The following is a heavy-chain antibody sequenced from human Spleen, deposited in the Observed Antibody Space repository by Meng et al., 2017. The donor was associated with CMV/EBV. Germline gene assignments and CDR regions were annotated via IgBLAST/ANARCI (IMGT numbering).Heavy chain of an antibody. Sequence: SETLSLTCAVSGGSLSGYYWNWIRQPPGKGLEWIGEINHSGSTNYNPSLKSRVTISVDTSKNQFSLKLSSVTAADTAVYYCARDPSQPPTTYYYYYGMDVWGQGTTVTVSS. J-gene: IGHJ6*02. D-gene: IGHD1-26*01. CDR2: INHSGST. V-gene: IGHV4-34*01. CDR1: GGSLSGYY. CDR3: ARDPSQPPTTYYYYYGMDV.